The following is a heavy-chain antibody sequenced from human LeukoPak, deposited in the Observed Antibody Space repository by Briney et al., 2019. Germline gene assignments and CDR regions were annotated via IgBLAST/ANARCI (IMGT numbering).Heavy chain of an antibody. D-gene: IGHD3-22*01. CDR2: IYSGGST. Sequence: GGSLRLSCAASGFTFSSYWMSWVRQAPGKGLEWVSVIYSGGSTYYADAVKGRFTISRDNYKNTLYLQMNSVRAEDTAVYYCARSPYYYDNSGYYFDSWGQGTLVTVSS. J-gene: IGHJ4*02. V-gene: IGHV3-66*01. CDR1: GFTFSSYW. CDR3: ARSPYYYDNSGYYFDS.